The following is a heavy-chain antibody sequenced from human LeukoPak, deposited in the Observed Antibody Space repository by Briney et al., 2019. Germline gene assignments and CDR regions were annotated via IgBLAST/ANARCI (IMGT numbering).Heavy chain of an antibody. CDR3: ATGGYCSGGSCRLDY. D-gene: IGHD2-15*01. CDR2: IYYSGST. Sequence: ASETLSLTCTVSGGSISSYYWSWIRQPPGKGLEWIGYIYYSGSTNYNPSLKSRVTISVDTSKSQFSLKLSSVTAADTAVYYCATGGYCSGGSCRLDYWGQGTLVTVSS. V-gene: IGHV4-59*08. J-gene: IGHJ4*02. CDR1: GGSISSYY.